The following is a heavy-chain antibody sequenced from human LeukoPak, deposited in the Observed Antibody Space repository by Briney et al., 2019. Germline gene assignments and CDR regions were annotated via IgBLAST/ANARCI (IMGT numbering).Heavy chain of an antibody. CDR2: IYSSGST. V-gene: IGHV4-4*07. J-gene: IGHJ4*02. Sequence: SETLSLTCTVSGGSINNYYWSWIRQPAGKGLEWIGRIYSSGSTNYNPSLKNRVTMSVDMSKNQFSLKVTSVTAADTAVYYCARDEYQLYFKLWGQGTLVTVSS. D-gene: IGHD2-2*01. CDR3: ARDEYQLYFKL. CDR1: GGSINNYY.